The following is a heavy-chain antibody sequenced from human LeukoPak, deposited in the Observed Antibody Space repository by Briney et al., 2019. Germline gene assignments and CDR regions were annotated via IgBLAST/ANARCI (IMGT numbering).Heavy chain of an antibody. CDR3: ANGEYYDSSGYYYEPFDY. CDR1: GFTFSSYG. Sequence: GGSLRLSCAASGFTFSSYGMHWVRQAPGKGLEWVAVIWYDGSNKYYADSVKGRFTISRDNSKNTLYLQMYSLRAEDTAVYYCANGEYYDSSGYYYEPFDYWGQGTLVTVSS. CDR2: IWYDGSNK. D-gene: IGHD3-22*01. J-gene: IGHJ4*02. V-gene: IGHV3-33*06.